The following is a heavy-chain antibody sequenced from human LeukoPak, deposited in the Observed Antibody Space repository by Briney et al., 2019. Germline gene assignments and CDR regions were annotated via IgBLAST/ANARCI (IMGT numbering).Heavy chain of an antibody. J-gene: IGHJ4*02. Sequence: GGSLRLSCAASGFTFSSYAMSWVRQAPGKGLEWVSAISGSGGSTYYADSVKGRFTISRDNSKNTLYLQMNSLRAEDTAVYYCARDGGGIQLWPRLDYWGQGTLVTVSS. CDR1: GFTFSSYA. D-gene: IGHD5-18*01. CDR3: ARDGGGIQLWPRLDY. CDR2: ISGSGGST. V-gene: IGHV3-23*01.